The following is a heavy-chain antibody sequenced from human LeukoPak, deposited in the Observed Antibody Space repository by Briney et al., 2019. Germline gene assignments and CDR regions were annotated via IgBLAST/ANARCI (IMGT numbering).Heavy chain of an antibody. J-gene: IGHJ4*02. Sequence: SETLSLTCAVSGGSITTTDLDWAWNRQPPGQGFEWIATISSSGKAYYYPSLMSRVTISVDTSKNQFSLDVTSVTAADTGLFYCARFKGGTGFDYWGRGILVIVS. CDR3: ARFKGGTGFDY. D-gene: IGHD1-26*01. CDR1: GGSITTTDLD. CDR2: ISSSGKA. V-gene: IGHV4-39*01.